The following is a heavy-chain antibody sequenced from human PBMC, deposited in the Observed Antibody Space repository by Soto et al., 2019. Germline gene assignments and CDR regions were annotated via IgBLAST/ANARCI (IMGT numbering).Heavy chain of an antibody. CDR2: INSSGSYI. CDR3: ERFTIEGQHGAPVHSYYYYGMDV. CDR1: GFNFISHS. D-gene: IGHD3-10*01. Sequence: TGGSLRLSCAASGFNFISHSMNWVRQAPGKGLEWVSSINSSGSYIYYADSVKGRFTISRDNAKNSLYLQMNSLRAEDTAMYYCERFTIEGQHGAPVHSYYYYGMDVWGQGTTVTVSS. J-gene: IGHJ6*02. V-gene: IGHV3-21*01.